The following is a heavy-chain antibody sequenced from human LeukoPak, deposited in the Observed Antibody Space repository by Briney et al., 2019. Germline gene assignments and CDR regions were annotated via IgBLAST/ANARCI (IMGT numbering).Heavy chain of an antibody. CDR2: SSAYNGNT. J-gene: IGHJ4*02. CDR1: GYTFTSYG. V-gene: IGHV1-18*01. CDR3: ATFVKLVYYDSSGYYSTDPYYFDY. D-gene: IGHD3-22*01. Sequence: ASVKVSCKASGYTFTSYGISRVRQAPGQGLEWMGWSSAYNGNTNYAQKLQGRVTMTPDTSTSTAYMELRSLRSDDTAVYYCATFVKLVYYDSSGYYSTDPYYFDYWGQGTLVTVSS.